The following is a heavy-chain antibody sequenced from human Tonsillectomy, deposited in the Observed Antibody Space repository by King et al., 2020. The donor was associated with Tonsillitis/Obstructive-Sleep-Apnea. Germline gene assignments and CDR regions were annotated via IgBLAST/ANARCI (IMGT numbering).Heavy chain of an antibody. CDR1: GGSISSYY. V-gene: IGHV4-59*01. CDR2: TDYSGSA. J-gene: IGHJ3*02. CDR3: AREGLDAFDI. Sequence: VQLQESGPGLVKPSETLSLTCTVSGGSISSYYWSWIRQPPGKGLEWIGYTDYSGSANYNPSLKSRVTISVDTSKNQFSLKLRFVTAADTAVYYWAREGLDAFDIRGQGTMGTVSS.